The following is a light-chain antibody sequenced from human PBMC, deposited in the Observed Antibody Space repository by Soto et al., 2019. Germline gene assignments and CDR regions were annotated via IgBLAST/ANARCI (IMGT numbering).Light chain of an antibody. Sequence: QSVLTQPPSASGSPGQSVTISCTGTSSDVGSYNYVSWYQQHPGKAPKLMIYEVTKRPSGVPDRFSGSKSGNTAPLTVSGLQAEDEADYYCTSYACSNNFEIFVTGTKVTVL. J-gene: IGLJ1*01. CDR3: TSYACSNNFEI. CDR1: SSDVGSYNY. CDR2: EVT. V-gene: IGLV2-8*01.